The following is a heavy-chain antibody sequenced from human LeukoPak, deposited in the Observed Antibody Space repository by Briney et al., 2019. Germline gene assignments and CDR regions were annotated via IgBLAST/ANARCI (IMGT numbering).Heavy chain of an antibody. J-gene: IGHJ4*02. CDR2: MNPNSGNT. Sequence: GASVKVSCKASGYTFTSYDINWVRQATGQGLEWMGWMNPNSGNTGYAQKFQGRVTMTRNTSISTAYMELSSLRSEDTAVYYCARELAIVGATGGGYWGQGTLVTVSS. D-gene: IGHD1-26*01. V-gene: IGHV1-8*01. CDR1: GYTFTSYD. CDR3: ARELAIVGATGGGY.